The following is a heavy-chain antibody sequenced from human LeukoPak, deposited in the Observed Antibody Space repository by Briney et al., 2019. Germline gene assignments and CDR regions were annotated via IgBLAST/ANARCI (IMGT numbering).Heavy chain of an antibody. Sequence: GGSLRLSCAASGFTFTSYNMNWVRQTPGKGLEWVSSITSSSHYIYYADSVKGRFTISRDNAKNSLYLQMNSLRAEDTAVYYCARAGQDSDDWEYYFDYWGQGTLVTVSS. CDR2: ITSSSHYI. CDR1: GFTFTSYN. J-gene: IGHJ4*02. D-gene: IGHD2-21*02. V-gene: IGHV3-21*01. CDR3: ARAGQDSDDWEYYFDY.